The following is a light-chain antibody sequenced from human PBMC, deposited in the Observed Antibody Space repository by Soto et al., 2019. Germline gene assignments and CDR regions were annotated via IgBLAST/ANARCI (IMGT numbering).Light chain of an antibody. CDR2: GAS. CDR1: QSVSSNY. J-gene: IGKJ1*01. Sequence: EIVLTQSPDTLSLSLGERATLSCRASQSVSSNYLAWYQQKPGQAPRLLFYGASSRATGIPDRFSGNGSGTDFTLTISRLEPEDFAVYHCQQYGSLSWTFGQGTKVEI. V-gene: IGKV3-20*01. CDR3: QQYGSLSWT.